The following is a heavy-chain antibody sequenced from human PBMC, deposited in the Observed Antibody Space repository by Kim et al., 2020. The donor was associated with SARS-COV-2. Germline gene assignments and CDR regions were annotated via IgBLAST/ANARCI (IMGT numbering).Heavy chain of an antibody. V-gene: IGHV1-46*01. J-gene: IGHJ6*02. CDR2: INPSGGST. Sequence: ASVNVSCKASGYTFTSYYMHWVRQAPGQGLELMGIINPSGGSTSYAQKFQGRVTMTRDTSTSTVYMELSSLRSEDTAVYYCARTVAGTYYYYGMDVWGQGTTVTVSS. D-gene: IGHD6-19*01. CDR3: ARTVAGTYYYYGMDV. CDR1: GYTFTSYY.